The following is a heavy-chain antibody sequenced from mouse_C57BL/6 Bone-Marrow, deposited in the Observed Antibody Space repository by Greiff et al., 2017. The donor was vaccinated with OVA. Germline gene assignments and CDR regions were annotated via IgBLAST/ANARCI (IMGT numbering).Heavy chain of an antibody. V-gene: IGHV1-69*01. CDR2: IDPSDSYT. CDR1: GYTFTSYW. J-gene: IGHJ4*01. CDR3: ARDYDYDGGLYYAMDY. D-gene: IGHD2-4*01. Sequence: QVQLQQPGAELVMPGASVKLSCKASGYTFTSYWMHWVKQRPGQGLEWIGEIDPSDSYTNYNQKFKGKSTLTVDKSSSTAYMQRSSLTSEDSAVYYCARDYDYDGGLYYAMDYWGQGTSVTVSS.